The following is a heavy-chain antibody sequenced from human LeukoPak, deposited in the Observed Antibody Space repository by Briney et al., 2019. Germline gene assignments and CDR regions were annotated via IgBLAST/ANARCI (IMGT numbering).Heavy chain of an antibody. CDR2: INHSRST. V-gene: IGHV4-34*01. D-gene: IGHD3-16*01. CDR3: ARDAFL. J-gene: IGHJ3*01. Sequence: SETLSLTCAVYGGSFSGYYWSWIRQPPGKGLEWIGEINHSRSTNYNPSLKSRVTISVDTSKNQFSLKLSSVTAADTAVYYCARDAFLWGQGTMVTVSS. CDR1: GGSFSGYY.